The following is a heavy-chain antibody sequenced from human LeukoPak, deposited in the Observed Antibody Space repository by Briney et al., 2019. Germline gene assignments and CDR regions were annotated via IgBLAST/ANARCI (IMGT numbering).Heavy chain of an antibody. Sequence: SGTLSLTCTVSGGSISSSSFYWGWLRQPPGKGLEWIGNIFHSGSADYNPSLKSRVTISVDTSKNQFSLKMRSVTAADTAVYYCARPGIAAAGSRWFAPWGQGTLVTVSS. J-gene: IGHJ5*02. D-gene: IGHD6-13*01. V-gene: IGHV4-39*01. CDR3: ARPGIAAAGSRWFAP. CDR2: IFHSGSA. CDR1: GGSISSSSFY.